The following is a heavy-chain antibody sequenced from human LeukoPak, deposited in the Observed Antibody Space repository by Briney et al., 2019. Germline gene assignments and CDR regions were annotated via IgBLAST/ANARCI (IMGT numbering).Heavy chain of an antibody. J-gene: IGHJ4*02. CDR3: ARGFKDKLMATIGSDFDY. D-gene: IGHD5-24*01. V-gene: IGHV1-8*01. Sequence: EASVKVSCKASGYTFTSYDINWVRQATGQGLEWMGWMNPNSGNTGYAQKFQGRVTMTRNTSISTAYMELSSRRSEGTAAYYCARGFKDKLMATIGSDFDYWGQGTLVTVSS. CDR1: GYTFTSYD. CDR2: MNPNSGNT.